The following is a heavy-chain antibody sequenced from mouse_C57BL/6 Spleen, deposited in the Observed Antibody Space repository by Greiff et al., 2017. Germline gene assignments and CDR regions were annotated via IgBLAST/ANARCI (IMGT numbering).Heavy chain of an antibody. V-gene: IGHV1-82*01. Sequence: QLQQSGPELVKPGASVKISCKASGYAFSSSWMNWVKQRPGKGLEWIGRIYPGDGDTNYNGKFKGKATLTADKSSSTAYMQLSSLTSEDSAVYFGARGPYYDYDVITGDYWGQGTTLTVSS. CDR1: GYAFSSSW. D-gene: IGHD2-4*01. J-gene: IGHJ2*01. CDR2: IYPGDGDT. CDR3: ARGPYYDYDVITGDY.